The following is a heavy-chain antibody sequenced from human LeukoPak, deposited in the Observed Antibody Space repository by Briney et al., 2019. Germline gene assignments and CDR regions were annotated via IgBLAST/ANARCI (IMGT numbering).Heavy chain of an antibody. Sequence: SETLSLTCTVSGGSVSSGSYYWSWLRQPPGKGLEWIGYIYYSGSTNYNPSLKRRVTISVDTSKNQFSLKLSSVTAADTAVYYCARELRSIAARDYFDYWGQGTLVTVSS. CDR3: ARELRSIAARDYFDY. CDR2: IYYSGST. CDR1: GGSVSSGSYY. D-gene: IGHD6-6*01. V-gene: IGHV4-61*01. J-gene: IGHJ4*02.